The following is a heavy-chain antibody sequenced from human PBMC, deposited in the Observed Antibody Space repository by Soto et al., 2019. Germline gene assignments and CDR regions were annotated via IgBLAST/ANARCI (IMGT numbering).Heavy chain of an antibody. CDR3: ARGWERISDY. Sequence: QVQLQQWGAGLLKPSETLSLTCAVYGGSFTGYYWNWIRQPPGKGLEWIGEINHTGRTNYNPSLRSRVTISGDTSKNQFSLKLSSEPAAATAVYYRARGWERISDYWGQATLVSVSS. V-gene: IGHV4-34*01. J-gene: IGHJ4*02. D-gene: IGHD1-26*01. CDR1: GGSFTGYY. CDR2: INHTGRT.